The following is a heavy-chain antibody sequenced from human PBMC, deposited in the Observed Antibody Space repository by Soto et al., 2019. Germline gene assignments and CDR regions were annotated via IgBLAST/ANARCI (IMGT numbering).Heavy chain of an antibody. V-gene: IGHV3-7*01. CDR1: GFTFGSYA. CDR2: IKPDGSER. D-gene: IGHD1-20*01. Sequence: PGGSLRLSCAASGFTFGSYAMTWVRQAPGKGLEWVATIKPDGSERWYVDSVKGRFTISRDNAKNSLYLEMNSLRAEDTAVYFCASDLNWPNFWGQGSLVTVSS. J-gene: IGHJ4*02. CDR3: ASDLNWPNF.